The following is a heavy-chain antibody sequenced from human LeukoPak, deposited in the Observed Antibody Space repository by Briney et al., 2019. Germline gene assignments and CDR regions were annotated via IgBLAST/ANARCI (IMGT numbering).Heavy chain of an antibody. CDR2: ISPNGDWT. D-gene: IGHD2-15*01. CDR3: AKMVGSKDPIEY. Sequence: GGSLRLSCVASGFSFSSYAMNWVRQTPGQGLERVSIISPNGDWTNYADSVKGRFTISRDSSKNTLYLQMNSLRAEDTAMYYCAKMVGSKDPIEYWGQGTLATVSS. CDR1: GFSFSSYA. V-gene: IGHV3-23*01. J-gene: IGHJ4*02.